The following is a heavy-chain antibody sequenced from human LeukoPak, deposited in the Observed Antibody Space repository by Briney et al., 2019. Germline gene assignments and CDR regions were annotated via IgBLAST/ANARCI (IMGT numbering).Heavy chain of an antibody. Sequence: SETLSLTCTVSGGSMKKYYWIWIRQPAGKGLEGIGRIYTRGSTNYNPSLKSRVTMSVDTSKNQFSLKLSSVTAADTAVYYCARGRYCSADICSGGDAFDIWGQGTMVSVSS. V-gene: IGHV4-4*07. D-gene: IGHD2-15*01. CDR1: GGSMKKYY. J-gene: IGHJ3*02. CDR3: ARGRYCSADICSGGDAFDI. CDR2: IYTRGST.